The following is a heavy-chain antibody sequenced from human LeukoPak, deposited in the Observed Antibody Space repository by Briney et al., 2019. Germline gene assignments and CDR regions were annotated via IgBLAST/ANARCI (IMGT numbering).Heavy chain of an antibody. J-gene: IGHJ3*02. CDR1: GYSISSGYY. CDR2: VYHSGRP. CDR3: ARPQGATAMVAFHI. D-gene: IGHD2-2*01. Sequence: SETLSLTCAVSGYSISSGYYWGWIRQPPGKGLEWIGSVYHSGRPFYNPSLKSRVTISADTSKNQFSLTLTSVTAADTAVYYCARPQGATAMVAFHIWGQGTMVTVSS. V-gene: IGHV4-38-2*01.